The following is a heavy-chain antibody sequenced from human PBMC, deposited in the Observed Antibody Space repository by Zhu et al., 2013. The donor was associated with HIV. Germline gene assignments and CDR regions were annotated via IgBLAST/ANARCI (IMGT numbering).Heavy chain of an antibody. V-gene: IGHV1-69*01. D-gene: IGHD6-19*01. CDR2: IIAFSGLA. CDR1: GDTFENYA. CDR3: ARARNEGVAVAATLRGAFDY. J-gene: IGHJ4*02. Sequence: QVHLVQSGAEVKKPGSSVRVSCKASGDTFENYAFSWVRQASGQGLEWMGGIIAFSGLAKSAQKFQGRITFTADESTSTIYMELSSLRSEDTAVYYCARARNEGVAVAATLRGAFDYWGQGTQVTVSS.